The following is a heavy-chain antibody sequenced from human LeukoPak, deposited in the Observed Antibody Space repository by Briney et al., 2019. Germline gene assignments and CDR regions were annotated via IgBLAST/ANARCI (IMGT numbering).Heavy chain of an antibody. CDR2: INHSGST. J-gene: IGHJ4*02. CDR1: GGSFSGYY. V-gene: IGHV4-34*01. D-gene: IGHD3-10*01. Sequence: PSETLSLTCAVYGGSFSGYYWSWIRQPPGKGLEWIGEINHSGSTNYNPSLKSQVTISVDTSKNQFSLKLSSVTAADTAVYYCARLVGRGGYFFYWGQGTLVTVSS. CDR3: ARLVGRGGYFFY.